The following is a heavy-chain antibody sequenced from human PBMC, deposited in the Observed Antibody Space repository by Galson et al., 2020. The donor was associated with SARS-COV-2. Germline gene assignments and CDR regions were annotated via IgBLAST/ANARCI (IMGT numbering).Heavy chain of an antibody. V-gene: IGHV4-39*07. CDR2: MHHNGAT. J-gene: IGHJ4*02. CDR1: GVSISVTPYF. D-gene: IGHD3-16*01. Sequence: ASATLSLTCTVSGVSISVTPYFWAWIRQTPGKGLEWIARMHHNGATYDNPSLRSRVTILLDTAKNQCSLRLTSVTAADTAVYFCARADYGNGYFDYWGQGTLVTASS. CDR3: ARADYGNGYFDY.